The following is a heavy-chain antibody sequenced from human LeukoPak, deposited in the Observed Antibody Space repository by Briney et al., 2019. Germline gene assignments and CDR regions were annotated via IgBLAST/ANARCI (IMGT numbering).Heavy chain of an antibody. J-gene: IGHJ3*02. D-gene: IGHD3-22*01. CDR2: THYSGNT. Sequence: SETLSLTCTVPGGSISSSSYYWGWIRQPPGKGLEWIGSTHYSGNTYYNPSLKSRVTISVDTPKNQFSLKLSSVTAADTAVYYCARTYYDSSDIYAFDIWGQGTMVTVSS. CDR3: ARTYYDSSDIYAFDI. V-gene: IGHV4-39*01. CDR1: GGSISSSSYY.